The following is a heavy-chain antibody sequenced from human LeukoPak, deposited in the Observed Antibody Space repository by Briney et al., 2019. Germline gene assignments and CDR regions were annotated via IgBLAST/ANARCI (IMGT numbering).Heavy chain of an antibody. J-gene: IGHJ6*03. D-gene: IGHD3-22*01. CDR2: TSWDGGSP. V-gene: IGHV3-43D*03. CDR3: ATGGYYDSRYYMDV. CDR1: GFTFVYYV. Sequence: GGSLRRSCSAYGFTFVYYVRHWVRQAPGKGREGGSHTSWDGGSPYYADFVKGRFTISRDKSKTSLYLQMNTLRAEDTDLYYCATGGYYDSRYYMDVWVKGTTVTVCS.